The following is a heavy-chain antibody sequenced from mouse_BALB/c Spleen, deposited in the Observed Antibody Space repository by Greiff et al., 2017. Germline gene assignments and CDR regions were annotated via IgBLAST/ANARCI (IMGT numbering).Heavy chain of an antibody. D-gene: IGHD2-3*01. V-gene: IGHV5-6*01. J-gene: IGHJ4*01. CDR1: GFTFSSYG. Sequence: EVKLMESGGDLVKPGGSLKLSCAASGFTFSSYGMSWVRQTPDKRLEWVATISSGGSYTYYPDSVKGRFTISRDNAKNTLYLQMSSLKSEDTAMYYCARDDGYYVYYYAMDYWGQGTSVTVSS. CDR2: ISSGGSYT. CDR3: ARDDGYYVYYYAMDY.